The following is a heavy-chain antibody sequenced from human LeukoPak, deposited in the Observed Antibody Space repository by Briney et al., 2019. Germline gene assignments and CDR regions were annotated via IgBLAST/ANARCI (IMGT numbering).Heavy chain of an antibody. Sequence: GGSLRLSCAVSGFTFSTSAMSWVRQASGKGLEWVGRIRSKANSYATAYAASVKGRFTISRDDSKNTAYLQMNSLKTEDTAVYYCTRRPDWGGDYYYGMDVWGQGTTVTVSS. CDR3: TRRPDWGGDYYYGMDV. D-gene: IGHD7-27*01. J-gene: IGHJ6*02. CDR2: IRSKANSYAT. CDR1: GFTFSTSA. V-gene: IGHV3-73*01.